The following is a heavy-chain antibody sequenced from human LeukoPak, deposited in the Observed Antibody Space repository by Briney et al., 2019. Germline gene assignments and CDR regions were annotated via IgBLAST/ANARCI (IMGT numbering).Heavy chain of an antibody. V-gene: IGHV4-59*11. CDR2: IYYSGST. CDR1: GGSISSHY. D-gene: IGHD5-18*01. Sequence: PSETLSLTCTVSGGSISSHYWSWIRQPPGKGLEWIGYIYYSGSTNYNPSLKSRVTISVDTSKNQFSLKLSSVTAADTAVYYCARRGIQLWNNYYYYYMDVWGKGTTVTVSS. J-gene: IGHJ6*03. CDR3: ARRGIQLWNNYYYYYMDV.